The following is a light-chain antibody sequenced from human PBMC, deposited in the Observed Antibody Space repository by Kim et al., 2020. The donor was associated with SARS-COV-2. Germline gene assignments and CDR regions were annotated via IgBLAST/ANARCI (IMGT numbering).Light chain of an antibody. V-gene: IGLV1-44*01. J-gene: IGLJ3*02. CDR3: AAWDDILNAWV. CDR1: SSNIGSNS. Sequence: QSVLTQPPSASATPGQTVTISCSGSSSNIGSNSVNWYQQIPGTAPKRLIYGSNQRPSGVPDRFSGSKSDTSASLAIHGLQSEDEADYHCAAWDDILNAWVFGGGTQLTVL. CDR2: GSN.